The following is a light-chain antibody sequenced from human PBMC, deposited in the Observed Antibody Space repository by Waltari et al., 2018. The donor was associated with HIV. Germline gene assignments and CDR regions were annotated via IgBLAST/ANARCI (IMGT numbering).Light chain of an antibody. CDR3: QQYHTVPWT. CDR1: QSLLYSPNSKNY. J-gene: IGKJ1*01. Sequence: DIVMTQSPDSLTVSLGERATINCKSSQSLLYSPNSKNYLAWFQQRPGQPPKLLIYWASTRESGVPDRFSGSGSGTDFTLTISSLQAEDVAVYYCQQYHTVPWTFGQGTKVEVK. V-gene: IGKV4-1*01. CDR2: WAS.